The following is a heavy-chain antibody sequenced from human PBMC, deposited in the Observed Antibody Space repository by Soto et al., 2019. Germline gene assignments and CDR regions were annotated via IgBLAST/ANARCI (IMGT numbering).Heavy chain of an antibody. Sequence: QVQLVQSGAEVKKPGSSVKVSCKTSGVSFNNNGIGWVRQAPGNGLEWMGGVSPPFRTSNYARKFQGRISITADASTGTVNMELSSLTSEDTAQYYCARVLYYGSGSYSPYGMDVWGQGPTVTVSS. D-gene: IGHD3-10*01. CDR3: ARVLYYGSGSYSPYGMDV. J-gene: IGHJ6*02. V-gene: IGHV1-69*01. CDR1: GVSFNNNG. CDR2: VSPPFRTS.